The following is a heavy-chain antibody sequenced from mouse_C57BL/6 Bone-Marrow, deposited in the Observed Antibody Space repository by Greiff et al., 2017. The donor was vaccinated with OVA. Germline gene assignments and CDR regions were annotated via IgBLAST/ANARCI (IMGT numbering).Heavy chain of an antibody. D-gene: IGHD2-4*01. J-gene: IGHJ1*03. CDR1: GYAFSSSW. V-gene: IGHV1-82*01. Sequence: QVQLQQSGPELVKPGASVKISCKASGYAFSSSWMNWVKQRPGKGLEWIGRIYPGDGDTNYNGKFKGKATLTADKSSSTAYMQLSSLTSEDSAVYFGARCYYDYDVNWYFDVWGTGTTVTVSS. CDR3: ARCYYDYDVNWYFDV. CDR2: IYPGDGDT.